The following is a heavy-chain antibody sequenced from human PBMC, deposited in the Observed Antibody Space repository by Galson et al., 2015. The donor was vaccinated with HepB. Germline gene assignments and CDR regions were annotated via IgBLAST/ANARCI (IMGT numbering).Heavy chain of an antibody. CDR3: ARAISSSFSLDP. V-gene: IGHV3-33*01. CDR2: IWYDENNQ. CDR1: GFTFSSYG. D-gene: IGHD6-13*01. J-gene: IGHJ5*02. Sequence: SLRLSCAASGFTFSSYGMHWVRQAPGKGLEWVAVIWYDENNQYYADSVKGRFTISRDNSKNTLYLLMNSLRAEDTAVYYCARAISSSFSLDPWGQGTLVTVSS.